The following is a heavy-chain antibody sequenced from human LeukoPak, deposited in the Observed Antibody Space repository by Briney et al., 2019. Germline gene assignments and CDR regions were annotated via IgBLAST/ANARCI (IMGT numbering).Heavy chain of an antibody. V-gene: IGHV1-69*05. CDR2: IIPIFGTA. D-gene: IGHD3-22*01. J-gene: IGHJ4*02. CDR1: GGTFSSYA. CDR3: ARSDDYDSSGYPFDY. Sequence: PVKVSCKASGGTFSSYAISWVRQAPGQGLEWMGRIIPIFGTANYAQKFQGRVTITTDESTSTAYMELSSLRSEDTAVYYCARSDDYDSSGYPFDYWGQGTLVTVSS.